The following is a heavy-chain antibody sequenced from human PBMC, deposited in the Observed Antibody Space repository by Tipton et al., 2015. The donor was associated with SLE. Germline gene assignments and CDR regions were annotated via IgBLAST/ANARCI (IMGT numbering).Heavy chain of an antibody. Sequence: GSLRLSCAASGFTFSSYWMSWVRQAPEKGLEWVANIKPEGSETYYVDSVRGRFTVSRDDSKNTMYLQMNSLRAEDSAIYYCAKYSGSPTEELDSWGPGTLVSVSS. V-gene: IGHV3-7*03. J-gene: IGHJ4*02. CDR3: AKYSGSPTEELDS. CDR1: GFTFSSYW. D-gene: IGHD5-12*01. CDR2: IKPEGSET.